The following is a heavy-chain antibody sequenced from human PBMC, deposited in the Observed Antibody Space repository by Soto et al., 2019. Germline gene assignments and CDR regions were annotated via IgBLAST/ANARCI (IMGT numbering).Heavy chain of an antibody. CDR3: ARGMTIIAAVYFDY. D-gene: IGHD6-13*01. J-gene: IGHJ4*02. CDR1: GYTFTSYG. V-gene: IGHV1-18*01. CDR2: ISAYNGNT. Sequence: ASVKVSCKASGYTFTSYGISWVRQAPRQGLEWMGWISAYNGNTNYAQKLQGRVTMTTDTSTSTAYMELRSLRSDDTAVYYCARGMTIIAAVYFDYWGQGTLVTVSS.